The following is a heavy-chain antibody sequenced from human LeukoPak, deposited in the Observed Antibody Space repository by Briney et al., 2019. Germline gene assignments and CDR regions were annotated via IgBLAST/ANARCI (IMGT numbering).Heavy chain of an antibody. J-gene: IGHJ6*02. CDR3: AKDQFRLGNYYYYYGMDV. Sequence: PGGSLRLSCAASGFTFSSYGMHWVRQAPGKGLEWVAVISYDGSNKYYADSVKGRFTISRDNSKNTLYLQMNSLRAEDTAVYYCAKDQFRLGNYYYYYGMDVWGQGTTVTVSS. V-gene: IGHV3-30*18. CDR1: GFTFSSYG. D-gene: IGHD6-19*01. CDR2: ISYDGSNK.